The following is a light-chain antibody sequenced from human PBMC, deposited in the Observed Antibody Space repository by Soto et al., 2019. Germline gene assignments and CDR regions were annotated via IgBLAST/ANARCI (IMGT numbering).Light chain of an antibody. CDR2: DTS. CDR1: QSINSRS. V-gene: IGKV3-15*01. J-gene: IGKJ4*01. Sequence: DIVLTQSPGTLSLSPGERATLSCGASQSINSRSLAWYQQKPGQPPRLLIYDTSTRATGVPTRFSGSRSGAEFTLTINSLQSEDFAVYYCQPYNNWPLTFGGGTKVEIK. CDR3: QPYNNWPLT.